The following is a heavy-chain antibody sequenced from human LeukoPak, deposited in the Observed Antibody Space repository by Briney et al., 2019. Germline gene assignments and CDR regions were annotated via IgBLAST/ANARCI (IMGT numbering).Heavy chain of an antibody. J-gene: IGHJ6*03. Sequence: GGSLRLSCAASGFTFISYWMSWVRQAPGKGLEWVAFIRYDGSSKYYVDSVKGRFTISRDNSKNTLYLQMNSLRAEDTAVYFCAKGSGWEASYFYYYMDVWGKGTTVNISS. CDR3: AKGSGWEASYFYYYMDV. V-gene: IGHV3-30*02. CDR2: IRYDGSSK. CDR1: GFTFISYW. D-gene: IGHD1-26*01.